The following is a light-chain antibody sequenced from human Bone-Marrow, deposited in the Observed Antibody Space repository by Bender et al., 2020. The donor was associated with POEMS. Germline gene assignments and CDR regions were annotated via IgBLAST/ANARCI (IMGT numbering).Light chain of an antibody. V-gene: IGLV3-25*03. J-gene: IGLJ3*02. CDR1: ALANQY. CDR3: QSADSNGVAV. Sequence: SYELTQPPSMSVSPGQTARITCSADALANQYVSWFQQKAGQAPVLVMFKNNERPSEIPERISGSSSGTTVTLTISGAQAEDEADYYCQSADSNGVAVFGGGTRLTVL. CDR2: KNN.